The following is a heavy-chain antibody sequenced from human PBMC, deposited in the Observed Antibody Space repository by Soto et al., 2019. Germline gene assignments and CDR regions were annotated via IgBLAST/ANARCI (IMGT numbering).Heavy chain of an antibody. D-gene: IGHD4-17*01. V-gene: IGHV4-34*01. J-gene: IGHJ3*02. CDR3: ARGQPYGDYVAFDI. CDR2: INHSGST. Sequence: SETLSLTCAVYGGSFSGYYWSWIRQPPGKGLEWIGEINHSGSTNYNPSLKSRVTISVDTSKNQFSLKLSSVTAADTAVYYCARGQPYGDYVAFDIWGQGTMVTVSS. CDR1: GGSFSGYY.